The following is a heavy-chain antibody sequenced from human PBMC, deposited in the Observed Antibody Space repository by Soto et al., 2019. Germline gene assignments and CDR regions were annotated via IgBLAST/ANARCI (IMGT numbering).Heavy chain of an antibody. J-gene: IGHJ4*02. D-gene: IGHD1-26*01. CDR2: LTPFSGDV. V-gene: IGHV1-45*02. CDR3: ASGGAGSGPFTWELPDH. CDR1: GNTFSYRY. Sequence: QMQLVQSGAEVKKTGSSVTVSCKALGNTFSYRYLHWVRQAPGQALEWMGWLTPFSGDVHYAQKFQERVTLTRDRSINTAYMRMSSLRSEDTAIYFCASGGAGSGPFTWELPDHWGQGTLVTVSS.